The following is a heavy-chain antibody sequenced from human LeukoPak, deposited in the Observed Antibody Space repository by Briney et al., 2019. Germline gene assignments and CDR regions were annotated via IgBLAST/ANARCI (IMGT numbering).Heavy chain of an antibody. CDR2: IYTNGGA. CDR3: AREPHGY. V-gene: IGHV4-61*02. CDR1: GGSVTRGNYY. Sequence: SETLSLTCTVSGGSVTRGNYYWNWIRQPAGKGLEWIGRIYTNGGASYNPSLKSRVTISIDASKNQFSLKLSSVTAADTAVYYCAREPHGYWGQGILVTVSS. J-gene: IGHJ4*02.